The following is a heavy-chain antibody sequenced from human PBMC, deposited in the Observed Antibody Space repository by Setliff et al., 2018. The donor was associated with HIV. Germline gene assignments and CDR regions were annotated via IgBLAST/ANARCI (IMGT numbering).Heavy chain of an antibody. J-gene: IGHJ6*03. V-gene: IGHV1-18*01. D-gene: IGHD3-10*01. CDR1: GYTFTSYD. CDR3: ARARGNYYGSGKVYYYYYYMDV. CDR2: ISAYNGNT. Sequence: ASVKVSCKASGYTFTSYDISWVRQAPGQGLEWMGWISAYNGNTNYAQKFQGRVTVTADESTSTAYMELSSLRSEDTAVYYCARARGNYYGSGKVYYYYYYMDVWGKGTTVTVSS.